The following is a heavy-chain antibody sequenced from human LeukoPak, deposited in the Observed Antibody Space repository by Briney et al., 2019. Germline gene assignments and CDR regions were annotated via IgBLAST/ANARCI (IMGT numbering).Heavy chain of an antibody. J-gene: IGHJ4*02. CDR2: IYYSGST. CDR1: GGSISSYY. Sequence: SETLSLTCTVSGGSISSYYWSWIRQPPGKGLEWIGYIYYSGSTNYKPSLKSRVTISVDTSKNQFSLKLSSVTAADAAVFYCARGPGSYNWNYIGFYFDYWGQGTLVTVSS. CDR3: ARGPGSYNWNYIGFYFDY. D-gene: IGHD1-7*01. V-gene: IGHV4-59*08.